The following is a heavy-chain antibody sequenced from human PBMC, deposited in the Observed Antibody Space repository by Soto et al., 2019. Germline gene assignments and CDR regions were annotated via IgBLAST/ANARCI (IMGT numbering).Heavy chain of an antibody. D-gene: IGHD3-10*01. CDR3: ARPITMVRARPDAFDI. Sequence: SETLSLTCTVSGGSISSSSYYWGWIRQPPGKGLAWIGSIYYSGSTYYNPSLKSRVTISVDTSKNQFSLKLSSVTAADTAVYYCARPITMVRARPDAFDIWGQGTMVTVSS. CDR1: GGSISSSSYY. CDR2: IYYSGST. V-gene: IGHV4-39*01. J-gene: IGHJ3*02.